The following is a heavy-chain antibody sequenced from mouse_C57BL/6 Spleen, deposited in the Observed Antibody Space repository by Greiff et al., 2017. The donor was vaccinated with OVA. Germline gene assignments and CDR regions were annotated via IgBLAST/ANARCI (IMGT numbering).Heavy chain of an antibody. CDR2: ISDGGSYT. CDR1: GFTFSSYA. D-gene: IGHD3-2*02. J-gene: IGHJ4*01. Sequence: EVKLMESGGGLVKPGGSLKLSCAASGFTFSSYAMSWVRQTPEKRLEWVATISDGGSYTYYPDNVKGRFTISRDNAKNNLYLQMSHLKSEDTAMYYCARDGGGAQATYAMDYWGQGTSVTVSS. V-gene: IGHV5-4*01. CDR3: ARDGGGAQATYAMDY.